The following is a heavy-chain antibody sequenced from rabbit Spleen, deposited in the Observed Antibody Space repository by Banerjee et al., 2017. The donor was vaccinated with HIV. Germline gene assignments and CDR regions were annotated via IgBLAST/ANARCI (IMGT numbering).Heavy chain of an antibody. CDR3: VRDLFGNGGAL. CDR2: IDLLFGTT. J-gene: IGHJ6*01. V-gene: IGHV1S7*01. Sequence: QVKETGGGLVQSGGSLTLSCKASGFDFSIYYMSWVRQAPGKGLEWIGYIDLLFGTTYYANWVNGRFTISSHNAQNTLSLQLNSLTAADTATYFCVRDLFGNGGALWGPGTLVTVS. CDR1: GFDFSIYY. D-gene: IGHD2-1*01.